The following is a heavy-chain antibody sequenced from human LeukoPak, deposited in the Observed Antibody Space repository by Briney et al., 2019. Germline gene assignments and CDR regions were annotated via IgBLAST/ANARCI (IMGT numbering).Heavy chain of an antibody. CDR3: ARDREYYDILTGYYNAFDI. D-gene: IGHD3-9*01. V-gene: IGHV1-69*04. J-gene: IGHJ3*02. Sequence: SVKVSCKASGGTLSSYAISWVRQAPGQGLEWMGRIIPILGIANYAQKFQGRVTITADKSTSTAYMELSSLRSEGTAVYYCARDREYYDILTGYYNAFDIWGQGTMVTVSS. CDR2: IIPILGIA. CDR1: GGTLSSYA.